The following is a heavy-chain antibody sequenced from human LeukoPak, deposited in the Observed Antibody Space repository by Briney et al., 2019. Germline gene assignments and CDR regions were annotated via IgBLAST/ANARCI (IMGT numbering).Heavy chain of an antibody. Sequence: GASVKASCKASGYTFRSYGISWVRQAPGQGLEWMGWISTHNANTKYAQKLQGRVTLTTDTSTSTAYMELRSLRSDDTAVYYCATHITAVPYWGQGTLVTVSS. V-gene: IGHV1-18*01. CDR2: ISTHNANT. D-gene: IGHD6-13*01. J-gene: IGHJ4*02. CDR1: GYTFRSYG. CDR3: ATHITAVPY.